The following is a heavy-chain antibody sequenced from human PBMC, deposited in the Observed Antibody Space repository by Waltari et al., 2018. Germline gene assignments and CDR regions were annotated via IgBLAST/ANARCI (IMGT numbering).Heavy chain of an antibody. CDR1: NGSINHFS. D-gene: IGHD3-10*01. CDR2: AYFSGPT. Sequence: QVQLQESGPGLVKPSETLSLTCTVSNGSINHFSLSWIRQPPEKGLEWIGYAYFSGPTTYNPSLKRRVTISVDTSKNQFSLKLTSVTAADTATYYCARGGLRYYDSGSQPYNWFGPWGQGIMVSVSS. CDR3: ARGGLRYYDSGSQPYNWFGP. V-gene: IGHV4-59*01. J-gene: IGHJ5*02.